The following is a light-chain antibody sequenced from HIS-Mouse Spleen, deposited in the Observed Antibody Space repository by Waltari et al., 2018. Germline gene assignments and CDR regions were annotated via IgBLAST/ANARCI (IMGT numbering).Light chain of an antibody. CDR3: CSYAGSYTWV. V-gene: IGLV2-11*01. J-gene: IGLJ3*02. CDR2: DVS. CDR1: SSDVGGYNY. Sequence: QSALTQPRSVSGSPGQSVTISCTGTSSDVGGYNYVSWYQQHPGKAPKLMIYDVSKRPSGVPDRFSGSTSGNTASLTISGLQAEDEADYYCCSYAGSYTWVFGGGTKLTVL.